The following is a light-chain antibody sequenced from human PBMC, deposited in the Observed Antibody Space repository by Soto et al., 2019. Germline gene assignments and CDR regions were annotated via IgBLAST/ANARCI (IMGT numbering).Light chain of an antibody. CDR3: QQLRMYPST. CDR1: QTISSW. Sequence: DIQMTQSPSTLSGSVGDRVTITCRASQTISSWLAWYQQKPGKAPKLLIYDASTLESGVPSRFSGGGSGTDFALTITSLQAEDFATYYCQQLRMYPSTFGGGTKVDIK. CDR2: DAS. J-gene: IGKJ4*01. V-gene: IGKV1-5*01.